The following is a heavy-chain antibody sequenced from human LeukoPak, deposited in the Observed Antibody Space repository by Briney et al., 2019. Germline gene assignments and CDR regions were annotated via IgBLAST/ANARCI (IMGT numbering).Heavy chain of an antibody. D-gene: IGHD1-26*01. CDR1: GFTFSSYA. Sequence: GGSLRLSCAASGFTFSSYAMSWVRQAPGKGLEWVSAISGSGGSTYYADSMKGRFTISRDNSKNSLYLQMNSLRDEDTAVYYCVRDHKWGFDYWGQGTLVTVSS. J-gene: IGHJ4*02. V-gene: IGHV3-23*01. CDR3: VRDHKWGFDY. CDR2: ISGSGGST.